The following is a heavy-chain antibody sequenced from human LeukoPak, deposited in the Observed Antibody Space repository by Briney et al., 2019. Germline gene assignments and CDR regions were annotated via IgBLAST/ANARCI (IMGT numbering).Heavy chain of an antibody. Sequence: ASVKVSCTASGYIFTGYFMHWVRQAPGQGLEWMGWVNPTNGDTKYAQKFQGRVTLTRDTSIGTVYLEMTSLTSDDTAVYYCASLAYGDYGDYRTALDYWGQGTLVTVSS. V-gene: IGHV1-2*02. CDR1: GYIFTGYF. D-gene: IGHD4-17*01. CDR2: VNPTNGDT. CDR3: ASLAYGDYGDYRTALDY. J-gene: IGHJ4*02.